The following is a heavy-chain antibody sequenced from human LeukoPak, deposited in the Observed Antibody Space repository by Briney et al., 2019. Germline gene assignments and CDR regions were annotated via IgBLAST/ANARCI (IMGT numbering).Heavy chain of an antibody. V-gene: IGHV1-69*05. CDR2: IIPIFGTA. J-gene: IGHJ4*02. D-gene: IGHD6-6*01. Sequence: SVKVSCKASGGTFSSYAISWVRQAPGQGLERMGGIIPIFGTANYAQKLQGRVTMTTDTSTSTACMELRSLRSDDTAVYYCARSGDSSSSGGYFDYWGQGTLVTVSS. CDR1: GGTFSSYA. CDR3: ARSGDSSSSGGYFDY.